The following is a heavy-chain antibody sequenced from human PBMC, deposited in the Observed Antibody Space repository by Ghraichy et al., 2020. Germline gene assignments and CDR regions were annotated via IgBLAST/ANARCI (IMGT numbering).Heavy chain of an antibody. V-gene: IGHV3-33*01. CDR1: GFSFGTYG. CDR3: ARDAWGATSPSYMDV. CDR2: IWYGGSKK. Sequence: GGSLRLSCAASGFSFGTYGMHWVRQAPGKGLEWVAGIWYGGSKKYYSDSGMGRFNISRDNSQNTLSVQMNTLRAEDTAMYFCARDAWGATSPSYMDVWGKGTTVAVSS. J-gene: IGHJ6*03. D-gene: IGHD1-26*01.